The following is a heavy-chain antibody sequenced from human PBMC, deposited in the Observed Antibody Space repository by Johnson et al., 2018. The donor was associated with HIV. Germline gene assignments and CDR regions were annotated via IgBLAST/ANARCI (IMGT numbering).Heavy chain of an antibody. D-gene: IGHD7-27*01. J-gene: IGHJ3*02. Sequence: VQLVESGGGLVQPGGSLRLSCAASGFTFDDYAMHWVRQAPGKGLEWVSGISWNSGSIGYADSVKGRFTISRDNAKNSLYLQMNSLRAEDTAVYYCAKSTRGNWGSCFDIWGQGTMVTVSS. V-gene: IGHV3-9*01. CDR3: AKSTRGNWGSCFDI. CDR2: ISWNSGSI. CDR1: GFTFDDYA.